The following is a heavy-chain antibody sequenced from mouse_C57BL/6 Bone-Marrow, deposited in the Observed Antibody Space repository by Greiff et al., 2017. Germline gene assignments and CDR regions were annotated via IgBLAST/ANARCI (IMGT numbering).Heavy chain of an antibody. V-gene: IGHV3-6*01. J-gene: IGHJ1*03. CDR1: GYSITSGYY. D-gene: IGHD1-1*01. CDR2: ISYDGSN. CDR3: ARDGDYGSHWYFDV. Sequence: DVKLQESGPGLVKPSQSLSLTCSVTGYSITSGYYWNWIRQFPGNKLEWMGYISYDGSNNYNPSLKNRISITRDTSKNQFFLKLKSVTTEDTATYYCARDGDYGSHWYFDVWGTGTTVTVSS.